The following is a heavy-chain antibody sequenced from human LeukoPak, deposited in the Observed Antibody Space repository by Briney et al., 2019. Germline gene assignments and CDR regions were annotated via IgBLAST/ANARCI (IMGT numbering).Heavy chain of an antibody. Sequence: PGGSLRLSCAASGFTFDDYAMHWVRQAPGKGLEWVSGISWNSGNIGYADSVKGRFTISRDNAKNSLYLQMNSLRAEDTALYYCAKDRYYDFWSGTLNWFDPWGQGTLVTVSS. CDR1: GFTFDDYA. J-gene: IGHJ5*02. CDR2: ISWNSGNI. D-gene: IGHD3-3*01. V-gene: IGHV3-9*01. CDR3: AKDRYYDFWSGTLNWFDP.